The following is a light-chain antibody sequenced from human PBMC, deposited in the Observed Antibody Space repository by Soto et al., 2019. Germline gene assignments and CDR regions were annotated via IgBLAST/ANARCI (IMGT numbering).Light chain of an antibody. CDR2: GAS. CDR3: QHGT. CDR1: QSVSSN. Sequence: EIVMTQSPATLSVSPGERATLSCRASQSVSSNLAWYQQKPGLAPRLLIYGASTRATGIPARFSGSGSGTEFTLTISSLQSEDFAVYYCQHGTFGQGTKV. V-gene: IGKV3-15*01. J-gene: IGKJ1*01.